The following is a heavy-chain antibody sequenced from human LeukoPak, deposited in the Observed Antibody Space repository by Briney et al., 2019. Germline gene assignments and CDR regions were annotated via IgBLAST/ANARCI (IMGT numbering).Heavy chain of an antibody. J-gene: IGHJ3*02. Sequence: SGTLSLTCAVSGGSISSSNWWSWVRQPPGKGLEWIGEIYHSGSTNYNPSLKSRVTVSVDKSKNQFSLKLSSVTAADTAVYYCARDLQTPGRDAFDIWGQGTMVTVSS. V-gene: IGHV4-4*02. D-gene: IGHD2-15*01. CDR3: ARDLQTPGRDAFDI. CDR2: IYHSGST. CDR1: GGSISSSNW.